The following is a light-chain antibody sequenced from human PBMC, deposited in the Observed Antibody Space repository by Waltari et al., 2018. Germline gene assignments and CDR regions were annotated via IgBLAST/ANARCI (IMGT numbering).Light chain of an antibody. J-gene: IGKJ1*01. CDR3: QQYNIWPWT. Sequence: AIQLTQSPSSLSASVGDRVTIACRASQDINSDLAWYQQKPGKAPKLLIYYASSLQSGVPSRFSGSGSGTDFTLTISSLQPEDFATYHCQQYNIWPWTFGQGTKVDIK. CDR2: YAS. V-gene: IGKV1-13*02. CDR1: QDINSD.